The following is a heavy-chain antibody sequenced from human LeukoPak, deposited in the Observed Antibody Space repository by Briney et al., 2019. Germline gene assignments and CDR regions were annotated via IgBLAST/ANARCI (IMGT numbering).Heavy chain of an antibody. V-gene: IGHV3-23*01. CDR2: ISGSGGST. D-gene: IGHD6-13*01. CDR1: GFTFSSYA. J-gene: IGHJ3*02. CDR3: AKDIRQQLPGGNAFDI. Sequence: PGGSLRLSCAASGFTFSSYAMSWVRQAPGKGLEWVSAISGSGGSTYYADSVKGRFTISRDNSKNTLYLQMNSLRAEDTAVYYCAKDIRQQLPGGNAFDIWGQGTMVTVSS.